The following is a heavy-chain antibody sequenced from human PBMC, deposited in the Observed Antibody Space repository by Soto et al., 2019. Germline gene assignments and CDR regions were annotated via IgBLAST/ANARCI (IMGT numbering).Heavy chain of an antibody. D-gene: IGHD5-18*01. V-gene: IGHV3-21*01. Sequence: EVQLVESGGGLVKPGGSLRLSCAASGFTFSSYSMNWVRQAPGKGLEWVSSISSSSSYIYYADSVKGRFTISRDNAKNSLYLQMKSLRAEETAVYYCARDRGGIQLWRPRYGMDVWGQGTTVTVSS. CDR3: ARDRGGIQLWRPRYGMDV. CDR2: ISSSSSYI. J-gene: IGHJ6*02. CDR1: GFTFSSYS.